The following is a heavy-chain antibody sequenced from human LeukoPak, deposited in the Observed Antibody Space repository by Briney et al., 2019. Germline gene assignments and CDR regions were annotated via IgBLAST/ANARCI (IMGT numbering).Heavy chain of an antibody. D-gene: IGHD3-22*01. V-gene: IGHV4-39*07. CDR1: GFTFRTYA. CDR3: ARDSGYDSSGNY. CDR2: IYYSGST. Sequence: GSLRLSCTASGFTFRTYAMSWVRQAPGKGLEWIGSIYYSGSTYYNPSLKSRVTISVDTSKNQFSLKLSSVTAADTAVYYCARDSGYDSSGNYWGQGTLVTVSS. J-gene: IGHJ4*02.